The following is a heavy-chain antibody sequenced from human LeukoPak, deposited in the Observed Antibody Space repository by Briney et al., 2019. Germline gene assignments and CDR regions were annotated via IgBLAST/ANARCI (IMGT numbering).Heavy chain of an antibody. D-gene: IGHD1-1*01. CDR1: GFTFSDYY. V-gene: IGHV3-11*04. CDR2: ISSSGSTI. J-gene: IGHJ3*02. Sequence: GGSLRLSCAASGFTFSDYYMSWIRQAPGKGLEWVSYISSSGSTIYYADSVKGRFTISRDNAKNSLYLQMNSLRAEDTAVYYCARDDNWNDVRTDIWGQGTMVTVSS. CDR3: ARDDNWNDVRTDI.